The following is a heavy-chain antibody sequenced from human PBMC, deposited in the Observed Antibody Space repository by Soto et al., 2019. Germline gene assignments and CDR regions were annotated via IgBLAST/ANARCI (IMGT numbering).Heavy chain of an antibody. CDR2: ISAYNGNI. Sequence: QVQLVQSGGEVKKPGASVKVSCKASAYTFTNYGISWVRQAPGQGLEWMGWISAYNGNINYAQKFRGRVTMTTDTSTSSAYLEVRXLXSXXXXXXYCXRSGSSWNLREFDSWGQGTLVTVSS. CDR3: XRSGSSWNLREFDS. J-gene: IGHJ4*02. V-gene: IGHV1-18*01. D-gene: IGHD6-13*01. CDR1: AYTFTNYG.